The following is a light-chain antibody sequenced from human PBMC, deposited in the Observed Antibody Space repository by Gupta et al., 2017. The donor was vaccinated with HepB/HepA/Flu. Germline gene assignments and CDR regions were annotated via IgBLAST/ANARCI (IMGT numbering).Light chain of an antibody. Sequence: EMVLTHSPGTLSLSPGERATLSCRTSQTVTSSSLAWYQQKPGQSPRLLIYGPSTRAAGIPDRFSGSGSGTGFTLTISRLEPEDFAVYYCHPYDNTRTFGQGTKVEIK. J-gene: IGKJ1*01. CDR3: HPYDNTRT. CDR1: QTVTSSS. CDR2: GPS. V-gene: IGKV3-20*01.